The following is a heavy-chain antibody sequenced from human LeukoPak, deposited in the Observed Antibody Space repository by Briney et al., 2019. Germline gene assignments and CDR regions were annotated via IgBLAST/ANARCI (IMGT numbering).Heavy chain of an antibody. J-gene: IGHJ6*02. D-gene: IGHD4-17*01. CDR3: ASSGTTVTTPVFRYYGMDV. V-gene: IGHV1-3*01. CDR2: INAGNGNT. Sequence: GASVKVSCKASGYTFTSYAMHWVRQAPGQRLEWMGWINAGNGNTKYSQKFQGRVTITRDTSASTAYMELSSLRSEDTAVYYCASSGTTVTTPVFRYYGMDVWGQGTTVTVSS. CDR1: GYTFTSYA.